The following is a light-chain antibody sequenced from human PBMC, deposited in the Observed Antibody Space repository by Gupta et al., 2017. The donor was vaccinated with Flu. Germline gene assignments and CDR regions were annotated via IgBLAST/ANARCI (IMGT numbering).Light chain of an antibody. J-gene: IGKJ1*01. CDR1: QSIGAW. CDR3: QHYSSYSAT. V-gene: IGKV1-5*03. CDR2: KAS. Sequence: DIQMTQSPSTLSASVGDRVTITCRASQSIGAWLAWYQQKPGKAPKFLIYKASILESGVPSRFSGGGSDTEFTLTISSLQPDDFATYYCQHYSSYSATFGQGTKVEVK.